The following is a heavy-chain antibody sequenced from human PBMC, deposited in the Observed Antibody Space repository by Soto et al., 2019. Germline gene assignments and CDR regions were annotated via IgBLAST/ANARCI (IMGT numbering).Heavy chain of an antibody. CDR1: GYTFTSYY. Sequence: ASVKVSCKASGYTFTSYYMHWVRQAPGQGLEWMGIINPSGGSTSYAQKFQGRVTMTRDTSTSTVYMELSSLRSEDTAVYYCAGHTSEQAYYDFWSGYPYGMDVWG. J-gene: IGHJ6*02. V-gene: IGHV1-46*01. CDR2: INPSGGST. CDR3: AGHTSEQAYYDFWSGYPYGMDV. D-gene: IGHD3-3*01.